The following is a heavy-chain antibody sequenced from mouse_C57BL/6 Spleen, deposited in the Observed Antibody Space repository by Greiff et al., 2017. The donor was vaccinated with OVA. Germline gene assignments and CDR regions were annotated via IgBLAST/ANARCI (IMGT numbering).Heavy chain of an antibody. J-gene: IGHJ2*01. CDR1: GYTFTDYN. CDR2: INPNNGGT. CDR3: ARGRYYYGSSPPFDY. D-gene: IGHD1-1*01. Sequence: EVQLQQSGPELVKPGASVKIPCKASGYTFTDYNMDWVKQSHGKSLEWIGDINPNNGGTIYNQKFKGKATLTVAKSSSTASMEHRSLTSEDTAVYYCARGRYYYGSSPPFDYWGQGTTLTVSS. V-gene: IGHV1-18*01.